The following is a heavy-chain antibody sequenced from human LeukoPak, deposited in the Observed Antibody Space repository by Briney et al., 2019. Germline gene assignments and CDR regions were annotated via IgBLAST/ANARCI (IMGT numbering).Heavy chain of an antibody. CDR2: IYYSGST. J-gene: IGHJ6*03. D-gene: IGHD4-17*01. CDR3: ARVPGGDYVRYYYYYYMDV. Sequence: SETLSLTCTVSGGSISSYYWSWIRQAPGKGLEWIGYIYYSGSTNYNPSLKSRVTISVDTSKNQFSLKLSSVTAADTAVYYCARVPGGDYVRYYYYYYMDVWGRGTTVTVSS. CDR1: GGSISSYY. V-gene: IGHV4-59*01.